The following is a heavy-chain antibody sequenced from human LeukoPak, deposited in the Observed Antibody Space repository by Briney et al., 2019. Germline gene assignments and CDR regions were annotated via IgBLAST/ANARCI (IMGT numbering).Heavy chain of an antibody. CDR3: ARERGGDYGDYVGY. D-gene: IGHD4-17*01. V-gene: IGHV1-2*02. CDR1: GYTFTDYY. CDR2: INPNSGGA. Sequence: ASVKVSCKASGYTFTDYYMHWVRQAPGQGLEWMGWINPNSGGANYAQKFQGRVTMTRDTSISTTYMELSRLRSDDTAVYYCARERGGDYGDYVGYWGQGTLVTVSS. J-gene: IGHJ4*02.